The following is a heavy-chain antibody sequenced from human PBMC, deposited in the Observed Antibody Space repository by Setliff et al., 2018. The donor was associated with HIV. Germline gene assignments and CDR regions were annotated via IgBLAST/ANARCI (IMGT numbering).Heavy chain of an antibody. V-gene: IGHV3-15*01. CDR3: TTEDPWLRFGH. CDR2: IKSKTDGGTT. D-gene: IGHD5-12*01. J-gene: IGHJ5*02. CDR1: EFTFSSYA. Sequence: GGSLRLSCAASEFTFSSYAMTWVRQAPGKGLEWVGHIKSKTDGGTTDYAAPVKGRFTISRDDSKTTLYLQMNSLKTEDTAVYYCTTEDPWLRFGHWGQGTLVTVSS.